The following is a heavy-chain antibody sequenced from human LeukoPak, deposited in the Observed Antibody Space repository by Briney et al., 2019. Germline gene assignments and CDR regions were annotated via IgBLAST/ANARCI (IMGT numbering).Heavy chain of an antibody. Sequence: SETLSLTCTVSDGSISSTSDSWGWIRQSPGRGVEWIGSIHYSGTTYYNPSLKSRVTISLDASKNQFSLRLNSVTAADTAVYYCARDSPEVTYAFDTWGQGTLVTVSS. V-gene: IGHV4-39*07. J-gene: IGHJ4*02. D-gene: IGHD2-8*01. CDR3: ARDSPEVTYAFDT. CDR1: DGSISSTSDS. CDR2: IHYSGTT.